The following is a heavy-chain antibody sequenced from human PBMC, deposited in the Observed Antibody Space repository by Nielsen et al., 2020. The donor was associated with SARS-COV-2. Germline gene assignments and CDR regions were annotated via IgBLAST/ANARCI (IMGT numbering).Heavy chain of an antibody. CDR2: IYYSGST. Sequence: SETLSLTCTVSGGSISSGGYYWSWIRQHPGKGLEWIGYIYYSGSTYYNPSLKSRVTISVDTSKNQFSLKLSSVTPEDTAVYYCARGLSHSSGWYPYYYYYMDVWGKGTTVTVSS. J-gene: IGHJ6*03. V-gene: IGHV4-31*03. CDR3: ARGLSHSSGWYPYYYYYMDV. CDR1: GGSISSGGYY. D-gene: IGHD6-19*01.